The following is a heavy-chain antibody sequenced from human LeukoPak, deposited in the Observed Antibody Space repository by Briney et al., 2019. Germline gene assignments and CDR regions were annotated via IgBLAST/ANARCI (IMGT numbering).Heavy chain of an antibody. CDR2: INPHSGGT. J-gene: IGHJ5*02. Sequence: ASVKVSCKASGYTFTGYYMHWVRQAPGQGLECMGWINPHSGGTNYAHKFQGRVTMTRDTSISTAYMELSRLTSDDTAMYYCAKDSSSWGSLNWFETWGQGSLVTVSS. V-gene: IGHV1-2*02. D-gene: IGHD6-13*01. CDR3: AKDSSSWGSLNWFET. CDR1: GYTFTGYY.